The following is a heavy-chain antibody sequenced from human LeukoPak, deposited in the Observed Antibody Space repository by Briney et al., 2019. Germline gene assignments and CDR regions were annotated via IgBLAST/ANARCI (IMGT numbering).Heavy chain of an antibody. CDR1: GGSISSSNW. D-gene: IGHD6-19*01. CDR2: IYHSGST. J-gene: IGHJ3*02. Sequence: SETLSLTCTVSGGSISSSNWWSWVRQPPGKGLEWIGEIYHSGSTNYNPSLKSRVTISVDKSKNQFSLKLSSVTAADTAVYYCAKGQWLVHDAFDIWGQGTMVTVSS. V-gene: IGHV4-4*02. CDR3: AKGQWLVHDAFDI.